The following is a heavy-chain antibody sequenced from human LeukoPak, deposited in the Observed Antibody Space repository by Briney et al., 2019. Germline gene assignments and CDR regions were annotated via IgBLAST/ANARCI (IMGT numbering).Heavy chain of an antibody. D-gene: IGHD1-26*01. V-gene: IGHV3-74*01. CDR1: GFTFSSYW. Sequence: GGSLRLSCAASGFTFSSYWMHWVRQAPGKGLVWVSRINSDGSSTSYADSVKSRFTISRDNAKNTLYLQMNSLRAEDTAVYYCARGPVGATPYYYYGMDVWGQGTTVTVSS. CDR3: ARGPVGATPYYYYGMDV. J-gene: IGHJ6*02. CDR2: INSDGSST.